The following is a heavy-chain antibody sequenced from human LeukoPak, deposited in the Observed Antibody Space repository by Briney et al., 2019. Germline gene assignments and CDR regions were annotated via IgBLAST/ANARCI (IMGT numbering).Heavy chain of an antibody. Sequence: GRSLRLSCAASGFTFSSYAMHWVRPAPGKGLEWVAVISYDGSNKYYADSVKGRFTISRDNSKNTLYLQMNSLRAEDTAVYYCARDARMYYYYYGMDVWGQGTTVTVSS. J-gene: IGHJ6*02. V-gene: IGHV3-30-3*01. CDR1: GFTFSSYA. CDR3: ARDARMYYYYYGMDV. CDR2: ISYDGSNK.